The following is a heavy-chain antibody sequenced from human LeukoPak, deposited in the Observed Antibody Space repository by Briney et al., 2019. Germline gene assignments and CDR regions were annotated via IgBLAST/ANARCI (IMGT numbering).Heavy chain of an antibody. CDR2: ISGRSADI. Sequence: GGSLRLSCAASGFTFSSYAMNWVRQAPGKGLEWVSSISGRSADIYYADSVKGRFTISGDNSKNSLYLQMNSLRTEDTALYYCAKGNAYSDYYMDVWGKGTTVTVSS. D-gene: IGHD1-1*01. CDR3: AKGNAYSDYYMDV. V-gene: IGHV3-21*04. CDR1: GFTFSSYA. J-gene: IGHJ6*03.